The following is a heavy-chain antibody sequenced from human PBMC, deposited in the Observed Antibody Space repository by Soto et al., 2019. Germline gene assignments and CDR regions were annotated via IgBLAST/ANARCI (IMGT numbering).Heavy chain of an antibody. CDR3: AKDLRPDGVWDFDS. V-gene: IGHV3-23*01. Sequence: EVQLLESGGGLVQPGGSLRLSCAASGFTFSSYSMAWVRQAPGRGPEWVSGIIQDGTTYYADSVKGRFTISRDHSRNSEYLQMITLRGEDTAVYDCAKDLRPDGVWDFDSWGQGTLVTVS. D-gene: IGHD4-17*01. CDR2: IIQDGTT. CDR1: GFTFSSYS. J-gene: IGHJ4*02.